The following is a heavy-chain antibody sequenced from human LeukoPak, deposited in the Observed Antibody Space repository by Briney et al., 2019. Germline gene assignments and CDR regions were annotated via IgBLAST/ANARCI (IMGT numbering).Heavy chain of an antibody. J-gene: IGHJ4*02. CDR2: ISFDGSNK. V-gene: IGHV3-30*04. D-gene: IGHD5-18*01. CDR1: GFTFSSYT. Sequence: GGSLRLSCAASGFTFSSYTMHWVRQAPGKGLEWVAVISFDGSNKYYADSVKGRFTISRDNSKNTLYLQMNSLRAEDTAVYYCAKDPRGYSYGGIDYWGQGTLVTVSS. CDR3: AKDPRGYSYGGIDY.